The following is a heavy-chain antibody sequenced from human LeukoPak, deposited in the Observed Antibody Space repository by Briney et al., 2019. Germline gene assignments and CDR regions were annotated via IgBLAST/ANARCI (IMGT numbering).Heavy chain of an antibody. D-gene: IGHD2-15*01. CDR1: GYTFTSYG. Sequence: ASVKVSCKASGYTFTSYGISWVRQAPGQGLEWMGWISAYNGNTNYAQKLQGRVTMTTDTSTSTAYMELGSLRSDDTAVYYCATEVGYCSGGSCYGTDYWGQGTLVTVSS. J-gene: IGHJ4*02. CDR3: ATEVGYCSGGSCYGTDY. CDR2: ISAYNGNT. V-gene: IGHV1-18*01.